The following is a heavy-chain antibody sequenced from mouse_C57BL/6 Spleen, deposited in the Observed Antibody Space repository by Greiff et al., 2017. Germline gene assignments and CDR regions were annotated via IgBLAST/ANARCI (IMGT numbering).Heavy chain of an antibody. Sequence: QVQLQQPGAELVKPGASVKMSCKASGYTFTSYWITWVKQRPGQGLEWIGDIYPGSGSTNYNEKFKSKATLTVDTSSSTAYMQLSSLTSEDSAVYYCARMEISTMVTTRGYYYAMDYWGQGTSVTVSS. CDR3: ARMEISTMVTTRGYYYAMDY. V-gene: IGHV1-55*01. CDR1: GYTFTSYW. J-gene: IGHJ4*01. CDR2: IYPGSGST. D-gene: IGHD2-2*01.